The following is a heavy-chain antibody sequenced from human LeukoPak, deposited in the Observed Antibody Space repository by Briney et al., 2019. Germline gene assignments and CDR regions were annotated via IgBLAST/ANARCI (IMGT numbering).Heavy chain of an antibody. J-gene: IGHJ4*02. CDR1: PFTFSNAC. CDR3: TTDRDYGDYPEYYFDY. CDR2: IKSNTEGGTT. D-gene: IGHD4-17*01. Sequence: PPGSLRPSCAADPFTFSNACMSWDRQAPGKGMEWVGYIKSNTEGGTTDYDAPVKGRFTISRDDSNNTRYLQMNSLRTEDTAVYYCTTDRDYGDYPEYYFDYWGQGTLVTVSS. V-gene: IGHV3-15*01.